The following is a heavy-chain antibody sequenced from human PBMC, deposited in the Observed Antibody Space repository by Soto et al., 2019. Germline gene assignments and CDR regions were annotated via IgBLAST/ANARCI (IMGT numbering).Heavy chain of an antibody. D-gene: IGHD2-2*01. CDR2: ISYDGSSK. Sequence: QVQLVESGGGVVQPGRSLRLSCAASGFIFSSYGMHWVRQAPGKGLEWVAVISYDGSSKYYADSVKGRFTISRDNSENTLHQQMNSLRAEDTAIYYGAKGGEYQLLRFCFDYWGQGTPVTVSS. J-gene: IGHJ4*02. V-gene: IGHV3-30*18. CDR3: AKGGEYQLLRFCFDY. CDR1: GFIFSSYG.